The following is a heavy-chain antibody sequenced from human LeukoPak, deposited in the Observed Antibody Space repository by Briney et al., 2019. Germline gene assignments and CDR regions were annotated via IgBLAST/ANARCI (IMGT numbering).Heavy chain of an antibody. CDR2: VSGNGGTT. CDR1: GFIFTDYA. V-gene: IGHV3-23*01. J-gene: IGHJ3*02. CDR3: AKNYYYDTSSYFRYAFDI. Sequence: GGSLRLSCAASGFIFTDYAMNWVRQAPGKGLEWVSLVSGNGGTTYYADSVRGRLTISRDNSKNTVSLQMNSLRAEDTAMYFCAKNYYYDTSSYFRYAFDIWGQGTMVTVYS. D-gene: IGHD3-22*01.